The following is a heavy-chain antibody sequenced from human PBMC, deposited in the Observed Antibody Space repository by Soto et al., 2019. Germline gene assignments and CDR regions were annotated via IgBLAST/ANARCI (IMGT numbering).Heavy chain of an antibody. J-gene: IGHJ4*02. CDR2: ISYTGST. V-gene: IGHV4-59*13. CDR1: GDCITRYY. Sequence: SETLSLTCTVSGDCITRYYWSWIRQPPGKGLEWVGYISYTGSTIYNPCLESRATISVDTSKNQVSLSLNSVTAGDRAVYYCARVATFRGVIDLYYFDFWGQGTLVTVSS. CDR3: ARVATFRGVIDLYYFDF. D-gene: IGHD3-16*02.